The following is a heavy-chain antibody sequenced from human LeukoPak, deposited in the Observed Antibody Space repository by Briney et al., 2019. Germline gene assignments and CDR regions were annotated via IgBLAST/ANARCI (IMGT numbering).Heavy chain of an antibody. D-gene: IGHD3-10*01. J-gene: IGHJ3*01. CDR1: GSAFNRYV. V-gene: IGHV3-33*06. Sequence: GGSLRLSCAASGSAFNRYVIHWVRQAPGKGLEWVAIIWFDGSHEDYVDSVRGRFTISRDNSRSTMYLQMNSLRVEDTALYFCAKEVAFGAGAYDVWGQGTRVTVSS. CDR3: AKEVAFGAGAYDV. CDR2: IWFDGSHE.